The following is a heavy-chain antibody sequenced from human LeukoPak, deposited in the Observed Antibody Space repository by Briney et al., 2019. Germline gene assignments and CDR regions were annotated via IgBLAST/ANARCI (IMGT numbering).Heavy chain of an antibody. CDR2: ISGGGGSA. CDR1: GFTFSSYA. Sequence: GGSLRLSCAASGFTFSSYAMSWVRQAPGKGLEWVSAISGGGGSAYYADSVKGRFTISRDNSKNTLYLQMNSLRAEDTAVYYCAKVGYSGYVQGWFDPWGQGTLVTVSS. J-gene: IGHJ5*02. V-gene: IGHV3-23*01. D-gene: IGHD5-12*01. CDR3: AKVGYSGYVQGWFDP.